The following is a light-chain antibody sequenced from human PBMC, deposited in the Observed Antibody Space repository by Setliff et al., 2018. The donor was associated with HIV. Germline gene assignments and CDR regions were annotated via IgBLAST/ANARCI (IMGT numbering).Light chain of an antibody. V-gene: IGLV2-14*01. J-gene: IGLJ1*01. CDR1: SSDVGGYNY. CDR3: SSYAITNTLP. CDR2: EVE. Sequence: LTQPASVSGSPGQSITISCTGTSSDVGGYNYVSWYQQHPGKAPKLIIYEVENRPSGVSNRFSGSKSGNTASLTISGLQAEDEADYYCSSYAITNTLPFGTGTKV.